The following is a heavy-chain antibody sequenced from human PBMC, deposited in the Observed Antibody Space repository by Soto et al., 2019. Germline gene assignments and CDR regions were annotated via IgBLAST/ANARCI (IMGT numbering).Heavy chain of an antibody. CDR2: ISAYNGNT. J-gene: IGHJ4*02. CDR3: ARVSGPVGSLFDY. CDR1: GYTFTSYG. V-gene: IGHV1-18*04. D-gene: IGHD3-10*01. Sequence: ASVKVSCKASGYTFTSYGISWVRQAPGQGLEWMGWISAYNGNTNYAQKFQGRVTITADESTSTAYMELSSLRSEDTAVYYCARVSGPVGSLFDYWGQGTLVTVSS.